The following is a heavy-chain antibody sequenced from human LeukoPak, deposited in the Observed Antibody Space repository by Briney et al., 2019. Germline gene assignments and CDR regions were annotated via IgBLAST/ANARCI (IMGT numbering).Heavy chain of an antibody. CDR2: INTNTGNP. D-gene: IGHD6-6*01. Sequence: RASVKVSCKASGYTFTSYAMNWVRQAPGQGLEWMGWINTNTGNPTYAQGFTGRFVFSLDTFVSTAYLQISSLKAEDTAVYYCARERRYSSSSEEYYFDYWGQGTLVTVSS. J-gene: IGHJ4*02. CDR3: ARERRYSSSSEEYYFDY. CDR1: GYTFTSYA. V-gene: IGHV7-4-1*02.